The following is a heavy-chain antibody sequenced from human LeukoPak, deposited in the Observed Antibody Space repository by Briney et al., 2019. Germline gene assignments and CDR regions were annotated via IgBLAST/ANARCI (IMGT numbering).Heavy chain of an antibody. CDR3: ARDIPQGRGINWFDP. J-gene: IGHJ5*02. CDR1: GGSISSGSYY. V-gene: IGHV4-61*02. D-gene: IGHD3-10*01. Sequence: PSETLSLTCTVSGGSISSGSYYWSWIRQPAGKGLEWIGRIYTSGSTNYNPSLKSRVTISVDTSKNQFSLKLSSVTAADTAVYYCARDIPQGRGINWFDPWGQGTLVTVSS. CDR2: IYTSGST.